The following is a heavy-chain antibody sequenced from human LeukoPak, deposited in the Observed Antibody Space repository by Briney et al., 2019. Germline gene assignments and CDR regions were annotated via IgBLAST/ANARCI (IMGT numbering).Heavy chain of an antibody. D-gene: IGHD2-2*01. Sequence: GASVRVSCKASGYTFTSYDINWVRQATGQGLEWMGRMNPNSGNTGYAQKFQGRVTMTRNTSISTAYMELSSLRSEDTAVYYCARGPGYCSSCNWFDPWGQGTLVTVSS. J-gene: IGHJ5*02. CDR1: GYTFTSYD. CDR2: MNPNSGNT. CDR3: ARGPGYCSSCNWFDP. V-gene: IGHV1-8*01.